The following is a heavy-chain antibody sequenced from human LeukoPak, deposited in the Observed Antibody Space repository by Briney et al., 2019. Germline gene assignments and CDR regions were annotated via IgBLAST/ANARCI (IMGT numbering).Heavy chain of an antibody. CDR3: AKDLRPYGDYVPRYYYYGMDV. Sequence: GGSLRLSCAASGFTFSSYAMSWVRQAPGKGLEWVSAISGSGGSTYYADSVKGRFTISGDNSKTTLYLQMNSLRAEDTALYYCAKDLRPYGDYVPRYYYYGMDVWGQGTTVTVSS. D-gene: IGHD4-17*01. CDR1: GFTFSSYA. J-gene: IGHJ6*02. CDR2: ISGSGGST. V-gene: IGHV3-23*01.